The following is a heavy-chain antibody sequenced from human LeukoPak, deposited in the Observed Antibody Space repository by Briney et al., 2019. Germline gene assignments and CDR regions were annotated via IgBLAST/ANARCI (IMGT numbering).Heavy chain of an antibody. CDR3: ARDLAAAGTWFDP. CDR1: GFTLNNYD. D-gene: IGHD6-13*01. Sequence: PGGSLRLSCAASGFTLNNYDMHWVRQPTEKSLEWVSGIGKNGATYYADSVKGRFTISRDNSKNTLYLQMNSLRAEDTAVYYCARDLAAAGTWFDPWGQGTLVTVSS. CDR2: IGKNGAT. J-gene: IGHJ5*02. V-gene: IGHV3-13*04.